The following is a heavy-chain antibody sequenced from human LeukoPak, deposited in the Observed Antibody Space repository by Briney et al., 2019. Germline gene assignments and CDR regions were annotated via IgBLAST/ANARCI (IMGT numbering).Heavy chain of an antibody. Sequence: GGSLRLSCAASGFTFSRYWIHWVRQTPGKGLVWVSRIHTDGSVTIYADSVKGRFTISRDNAKNTLYLQMNSLRAEDTAVYYCARHLLGDYGALDIWGQGAMVTISS. CDR2: IHTDGSVT. J-gene: IGHJ3*02. CDR1: GFTFSRYW. V-gene: IGHV3-74*01. D-gene: IGHD4-17*01. CDR3: ARHLLGDYGALDI.